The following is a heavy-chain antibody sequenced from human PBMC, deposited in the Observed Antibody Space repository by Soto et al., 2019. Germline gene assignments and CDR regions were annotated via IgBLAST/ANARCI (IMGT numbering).Heavy chain of an antibody. J-gene: IGHJ4*02. Sequence: ASVKVSCKASGYTFTGYYMHWVRQAPGQGLEWMGWINPNSGGTNYAQKFQGWVTMTRDTSISTAYMELSRLRSDDTAVYYCAREYGSSWANLDYWRQGTLATVAS. CDR3: AREYGSSWANLDY. V-gene: IGHV1-2*04. CDR1: GYTFTGYY. D-gene: IGHD6-13*01. CDR2: INPNSGGT.